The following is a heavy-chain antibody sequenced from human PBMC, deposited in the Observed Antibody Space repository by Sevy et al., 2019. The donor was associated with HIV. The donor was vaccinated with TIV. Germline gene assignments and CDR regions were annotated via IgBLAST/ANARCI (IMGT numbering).Heavy chain of an antibody. D-gene: IGHD3-3*01. V-gene: IGHV1-2*02. CDR1: GYTFTGYH. CDR2: INANNGDT. CDR3: AGGPHNFDFWSGYPLVY. Sequence: ASVKVSCKSSGYTFTGYHVHWVRQAPGQGLEWMGWINANNGDTNYGQNFEGRVTLTRDTSISAAYMELSSLGSDDTAVYYCAGGPHNFDFWSGYPLVYWGQGTLVTVSS. J-gene: IGHJ4*02.